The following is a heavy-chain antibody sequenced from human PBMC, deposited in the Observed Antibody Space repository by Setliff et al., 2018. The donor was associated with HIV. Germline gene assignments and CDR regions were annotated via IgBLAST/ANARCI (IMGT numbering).Heavy chain of an antibody. CDR2: ISFDGSHK. Sequence: QSGGSLRLSCVASGFAFSDFSMFWARQAPGKGLEWVAVISFDGSHKYYADSVKGRFTISRDNAKSSLYLQMNSLRAEDTAVYYCARGVAAAGTDYWGQGTLVTVSS. D-gene: IGHD6-13*01. V-gene: IGHV3-30*04. CDR3: ARGVAAAGTDY. CDR1: GFAFSDFS. J-gene: IGHJ4*02.